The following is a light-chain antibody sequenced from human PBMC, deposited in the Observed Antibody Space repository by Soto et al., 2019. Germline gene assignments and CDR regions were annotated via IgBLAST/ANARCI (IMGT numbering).Light chain of an antibody. Sequence: SVLTQPRSVSGYPGQSVTISCTGTSSDVGGYNYVSWYQQHPGKAPKLMIYDISKRPSGVPDRFSGSKSGNTASLTISGLQAEDEADYYCCSYAGSSLYVFGTGTKVTVL. CDR1: SSDVGGYNY. CDR2: DIS. V-gene: IGLV2-11*01. CDR3: CSYAGSSLYV. J-gene: IGLJ1*01.